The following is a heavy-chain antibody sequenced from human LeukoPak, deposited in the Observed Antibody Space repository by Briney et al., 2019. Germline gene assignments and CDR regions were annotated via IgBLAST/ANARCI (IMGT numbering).Heavy chain of an antibody. J-gene: IGHJ4*02. CDR1: AFTFGNYD. CDR2: IRYDGSNK. D-gene: IGHD4-11*01. V-gene: IGHV3-30*02. Sequence: PGGSLRLSCTASAFTFGNYDMHWVRQAPGKGPEWVAFIRYDGSNKSYADSVKGRFTISRDNSKNTLYLQVSSLRAEDTAVYYCAREGMTTLPYYFDYWGQGTLVTVSS. CDR3: AREGMTTLPYYFDY.